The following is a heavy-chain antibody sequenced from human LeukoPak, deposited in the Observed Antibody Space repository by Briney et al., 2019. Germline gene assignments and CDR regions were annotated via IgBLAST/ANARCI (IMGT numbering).Heavy chain of an antibody. D-gene: IGHD3-16*01. Sequence: GGSLRLSCSPSGFTFSDYAMYWVRQAPGKGLEYVSSIGGDGSSPYYADSVKGRFTISRDNSKNTLYPQMSSLRTEDTALYYCVKDIVPYDSIWGPFDFWGQGTLVTVSS. CDR2: IGGDGSSP. V-gene: IGHV3-64D*06. CDR3: VKDIVPYDSIWGPFDF. CDR1: GFTFSDYA. J-gene: IGHJ4*02.